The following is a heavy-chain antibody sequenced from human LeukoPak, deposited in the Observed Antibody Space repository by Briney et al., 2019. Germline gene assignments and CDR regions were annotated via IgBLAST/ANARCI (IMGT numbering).Heavy chain of an antibody. V-gene: IGHV4-59*01. J-gene: IGHJ4*02. CDR1: GGSISGYY. D-gene: IGHD5-24*01. CDR2: IYSSGST. Sequence: SETLSLTCTVSGGSISGYYWSWIRQSPGKGLEWIGYIYSSGSTNYNPSLKSRVTMSVDTSNNQVSLKLSSVTAAGTAVYYCARNGAGYKGYVVDDWGQGILVTVSS. CDR3: ARNGAGYKGYVVDD.